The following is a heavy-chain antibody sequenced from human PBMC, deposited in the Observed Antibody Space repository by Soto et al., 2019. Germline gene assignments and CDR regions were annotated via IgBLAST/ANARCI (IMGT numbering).Heavy chain of an antibody. J-gene: IGHJ4*02. CDR1: GFTFSSYS. CDR2: ISSSSSYI. CDR3: ARDYYDSSGYPRYYFDY. Sequence: AGGSLRLSCAASGFTFSSYSMNWVRQAPGKGLEWVSSISSSSSYIYYADSVKGRFTISRDNAKNSLYLQMNSLRAEDTAVYYCARDYYDSSGYPRYYFDYWGQGTLVTVSS. D-gene: IGHD3-22*01. V-gene: IGHV3-21*01.